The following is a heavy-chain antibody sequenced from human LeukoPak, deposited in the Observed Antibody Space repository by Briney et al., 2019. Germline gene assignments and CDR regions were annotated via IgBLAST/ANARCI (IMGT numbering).Heavy chain of an antibody. J-gene: IGHJ4*02. CDR2: INHSGST. CDR1: GGSFSGYY. Sequence: SETLSLTCAVYGGSFSGYYWSWIRQPPGKGLEWIGEINHSGSTNYNPSLKSRVTISVDTSKNQFSLKLSSVTAADTAVYYCARRAVAVAGFPFDYWGQGTLVTVSS. V-gene: IGHV4-34*01. CDR3: ARRAVAVAGFPFDY. D-gene: IGHD6-19*01.